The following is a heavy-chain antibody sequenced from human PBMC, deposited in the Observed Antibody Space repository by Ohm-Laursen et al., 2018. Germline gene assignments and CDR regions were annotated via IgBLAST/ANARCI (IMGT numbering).Heavy chain of an antibody. CDR2: ISWSSNNI. Sequence: SLRLSCSASGFTFDEYAMHWVRQAPGKGLEWVLGISWSSNNIAYADSVKGRFTISRDNSQNTLYLQMNSLRVEDTAVYYCTRDGPLGRRAFDIWGQGTLVTVSS. CDR3: TRDGPLGRRAFDI. J-gene: IGHJ3*02. D-gene: IGHD1-14*01. CDR1: GFTFDEYA. V-gene: IGHV3-9*01.